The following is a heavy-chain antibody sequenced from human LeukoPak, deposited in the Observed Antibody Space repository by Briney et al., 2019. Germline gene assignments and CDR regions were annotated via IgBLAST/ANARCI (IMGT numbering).Heavy chain of an antibody. CDR2: IYYSGST. CDR3: ARGTVRYFDY. CDR1: GGSISSSSYY. Sequence: PSETLSLTCTVSGGSISSSSYYWGWIRQPPGKGLEWIGYIYYSGSTNYNPSLKSRVTISVDTSKNQFSLKLSSVTAADTAVYYCARGTVRYFDYWGQGTLVTVSS. D-gene: IGHD4-11*01. J-gene: IGHJ4*02. V-gene: IGHV4-61*05.